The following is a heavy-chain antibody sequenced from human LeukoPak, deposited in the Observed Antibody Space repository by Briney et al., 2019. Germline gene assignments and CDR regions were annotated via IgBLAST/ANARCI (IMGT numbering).Heavy chain of an antibody. CDR2: IIPIFGTA. CDR3: ARAIVVVAATEGAFDI. Sequence: ASVKVSCKASGGTFSSYAISWVRQAPGQGIEWMGWIIPIFGTANYAQKFQGRVTITADESTSTAYMELSSLRSEDTAVYYCARAIVVVAATEGAFDIWGQGTMVTVSS. CDR1: GGTFSSYA. J-gene: IGHJ3*02. D-gene: IGHD2-15*01. V-gene: IGHV1-69*13.